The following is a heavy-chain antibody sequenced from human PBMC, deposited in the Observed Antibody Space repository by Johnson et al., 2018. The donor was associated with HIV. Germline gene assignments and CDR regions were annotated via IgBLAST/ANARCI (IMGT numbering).Heavy chain of an antibody. D-gene: IGHD3-3*02. CDR3: AKAFCPGCDAFEI. Sequence: QVQLVESGGGVVQPGRSQRLSCVASGFTFSNYDMDWVRQAPGKGLEWVVSISYDGSNKYYADSVQGRFTISRDNSNNTLDLQMNSLRTEDTGVYYCAKAFCPGCDAFEIWGQGTLVTVSS. CDR2: ISYDGSNK. CDR1: GFTFSNYD. V-gene: IGHV3-30*18. J-gene: IGHJ3*02.